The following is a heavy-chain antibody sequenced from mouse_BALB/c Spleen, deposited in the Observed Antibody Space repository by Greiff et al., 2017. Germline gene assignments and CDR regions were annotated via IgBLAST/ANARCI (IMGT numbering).Heavy chain of an antibody. V-gene: IGHV1-18*01. CDR2: INPNNGGT. CDR3: ARRASYRSAMDY. Sequence: VQLKQSGPELVKPGASVKIPCKASGYTFTDYNMDWVKQSHGKSLEWIGDINPNNGGTIYNQKFKGKATLTVDKSSSTAYMELRSLTSEDTAVYYCARRASYRSAMDYWGQGTSVTVSS. D-gene: IGHD2-14*01. CDR1: GYTFTDYN. J-gene: IGHJ4*01.